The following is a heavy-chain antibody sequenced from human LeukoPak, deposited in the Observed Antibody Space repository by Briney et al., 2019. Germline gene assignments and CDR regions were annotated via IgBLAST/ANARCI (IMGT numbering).Heavy chain of an antibody. Sequence: SETLSLTCTVSGGSISSDSYFWTWIRQPPGKGLEWIGYIYYSGSTNYNPSLKSRVTISLDTSKSQISLKLSSVTAADTAVYYCARGQRRLQDYWGQGTLVTVSS. CDR3: ARGQRRLQDY. J-gene: IGHJ4*02. V-gene: IGHV4-61*01. CDR2: IYYSGST. CDR1: GGSISSDSYF.